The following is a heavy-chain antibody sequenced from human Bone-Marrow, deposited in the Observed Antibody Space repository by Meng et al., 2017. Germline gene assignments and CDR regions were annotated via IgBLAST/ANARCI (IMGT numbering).Heavy chain of an antibody. D-gene: IGHD6-19*01. CDR1: GGTFTSYG. CDR3: ARDSLRSGWYRLYYYYYGMDV. J-gene: IGHJ6*02. V-gene: IGHV1-18*01. CDR2: ISAYNGNT. Sequence: ASVKVSCKASGGTFTSYGISWVRQAPGQGLEWMGWISAYNGNTNYAQKLQGRVTMTTDTSTSTAYMELRSLRSDDTAVYYCARDSLRSGWYRLYYYYYGMDVWGQGTTVTVSS.